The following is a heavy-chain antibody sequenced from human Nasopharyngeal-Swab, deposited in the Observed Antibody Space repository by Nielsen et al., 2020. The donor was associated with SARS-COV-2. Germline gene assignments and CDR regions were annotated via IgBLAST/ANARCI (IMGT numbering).Heavy chain of an antibody. Sequence: GESLKISCAASGFTFSSYWMNWVRQAPGKGLEWVANIKQDGSEKYYVDSVKGRFTISRDNAKNSLYLQMNSLRAEDTAVYYCARDARGYSYGYIYFDYWGRGTLVTVSS. CDR3: ARDARGYSYGYIYFDY. J-gene: IGHJ4*02. D-gene: IGHD5-18*01. V-gene: IGHV3-7*03. CDR2: IKQDGSEK. CDR1: GFTFSSYW.